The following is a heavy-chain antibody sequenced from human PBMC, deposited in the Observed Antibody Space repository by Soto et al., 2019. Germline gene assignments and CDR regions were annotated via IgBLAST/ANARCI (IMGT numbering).Heavy chain of an antibody. J-gene: IGHJ4*02. CDR2: VNQDGSEK. Sequence: PGGSLRLSCAASGFTFSNHWMTWVRQAPGKGLEWVASVNQDGSEKYSVDSAKGRFTISRDNAKNSLYLQMNSLRVEDTALYYCARSSPPSRSYLDYWGQGAVVTVSS. CDR1: GFTFSNHW. V-gene: IGHV3-7*03. CDR3: ARSSPPSRSYLDY.